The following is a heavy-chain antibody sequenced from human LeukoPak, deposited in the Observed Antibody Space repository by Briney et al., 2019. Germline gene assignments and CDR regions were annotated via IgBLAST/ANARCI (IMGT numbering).Heavy chain of an antibody. V-gene: IGHV4-59*01. CDR2: IYYSGTT. CDR1: GGPITGSY. D-gene: IGHD2-8*01. CDR3: ARGHGYYYYYMDV. Sequence: SETLSLTCTVSGGPITGSYWSWIRQPPGKGLEWIGYIYYSGTTYYNPSLKSRVSISVDTSKNQFSLKLSSVTAADTALYYCARGHGYYYYYMDVWGTGTTVTIS. J-gene: IGHJ6*03.